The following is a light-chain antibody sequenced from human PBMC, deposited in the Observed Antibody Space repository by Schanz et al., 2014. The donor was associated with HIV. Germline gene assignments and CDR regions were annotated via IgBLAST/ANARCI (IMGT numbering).Light chain of an antibody. J-gene: IGKJ4*01. CDR1: QTIGSY. CDR2: DAS. V-gene: IGKV3-20*01. CDR3: QQYGSSPLT. Sequence: EIVLTQSPVTLSLSPGERATLSCRASQTIGSYLAWYQQKPGQAPRLLIYDASTRATGIPARFSGSGSGTDFTLTISRLEPEDFAVYYCQQYGSSPLTFGGGTKVEIK.